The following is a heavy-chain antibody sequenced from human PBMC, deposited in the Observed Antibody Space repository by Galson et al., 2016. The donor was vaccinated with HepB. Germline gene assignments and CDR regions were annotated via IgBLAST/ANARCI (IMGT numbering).Heavy chain of an antibody. CDR1: GGSFSSDTLY. V-gene: IGHV4-61*01. CDR3: ASGRNLEHFEY. Sequence: SETLSLTCTVSGGSFSSDTLYWSWIRQPPGKGLEWIGYIYSSGSTNYNPPLKSRVTISLDTSKNQFSLKLNSVAAADTAVHYCASGRNLEHFEYWGQGILGTVSS. J-gene: IGHJ4*02. CDR2: IYSSGST. D-gene: IGHD1-1*01.